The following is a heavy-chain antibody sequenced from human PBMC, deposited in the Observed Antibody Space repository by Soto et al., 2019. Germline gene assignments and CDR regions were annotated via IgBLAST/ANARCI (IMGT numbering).Heavy chain of an antibody. CDR1: GASISSYY. CDR2: IYYSGST. Sequence: NPSETLSLTCTVSGASISSYYWSWIRQPPGKGLEWIGYIYYSGSTNYNPSLKSRVTISVDTSKNQFSLKLSSVTAADTAVYYCARESSSSCYDYWGQGTLVTVSS. V-gene: IGHV4-59*01. J-gene: IGHJ4*02. D-gene: IGHD6-13*01. CDR3: ARESSSSCYDY.